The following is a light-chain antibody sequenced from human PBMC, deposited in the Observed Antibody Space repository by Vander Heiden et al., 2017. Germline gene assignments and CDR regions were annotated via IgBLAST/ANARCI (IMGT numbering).Light chain of an antibody. V-gene: IGKV4-1*01. J-gene: IGKJ3*01. CDR2: WAS. CDR1: QSVLYSSNNKNY. CDR3: QQYYSTPS. Sequence: DIVMTPSPDSLAVSLGERATIHCKSSQSVLYSSNNKNYLAWYQQKPGQPPKLLMYWASTRESGVPDRFSGSGSGTDFTLTISSLQAEDVAVYYCQQYYSTPSFGPGTKVDIK.